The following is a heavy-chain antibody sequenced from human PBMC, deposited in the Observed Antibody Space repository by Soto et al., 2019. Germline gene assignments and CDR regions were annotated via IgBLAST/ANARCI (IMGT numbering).Heavy chain of an antibody. D-gene: IGHD6-19*01. CDR2: ISDTVDTT. J-gene: IGHJ4*02. CDR3: AKAQWLLGGDYFDS. CDR1: GFIFGAYA. Sequence: EVQLLESGGGLVQPGGSLRLSCAASGFIFGAYAMAWVRQAPGKGLEWVSGISDTVDTTYYADSVKGRFTISRDTSKNTLYLQMNSLRVEDTAIYFCAKAQWLLGGDYFDSWGQGTLVTVSS. V-gene: IGHV3-23*01.